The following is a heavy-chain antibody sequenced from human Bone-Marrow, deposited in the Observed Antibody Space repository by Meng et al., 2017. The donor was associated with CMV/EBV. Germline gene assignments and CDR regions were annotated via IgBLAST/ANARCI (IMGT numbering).Heavy chain of an antibody. CDR3: ARGPSVAAAVTDY. CDR2: ISPYNRKT. V-gene: IGHV1-18*01. J-gene: IGHJ4*02. CDR1: GYTFTTYG. Sequence: ASVKVSCKASGYTFTTYGVTWVRQAPGQGLEWMGWISPYNRKTNYTQRLQGRVTMTADTSSRTAYMELRSLRSDDTAVYFWARGPSVAAAVTDYRGQGTPVTVSS. D-gene: IGHD6-13*01.